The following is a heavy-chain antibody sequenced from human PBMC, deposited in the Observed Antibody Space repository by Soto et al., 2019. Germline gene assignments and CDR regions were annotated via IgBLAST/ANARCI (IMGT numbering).Heavy chain of an antibody. CDR1: GGSISSYY. Sequence: PSETLSLTCTVSGGSISSYYWSWIRQPPGKGLEWIGYIYYSGSTNYNPSLKSRVTISVDTSKNQFSLKLSSVTAADTAVYYCARSQRITIFGVVITEYYFDYWGQGTLVTVSS. CDR2: IYYSGST. J-gene: IGHJ4*02. CDR3: ARSQRITIFGVVITEYYFDY. D-gene: IGHD3-3*01. V-gene: IGHV4-59*08.